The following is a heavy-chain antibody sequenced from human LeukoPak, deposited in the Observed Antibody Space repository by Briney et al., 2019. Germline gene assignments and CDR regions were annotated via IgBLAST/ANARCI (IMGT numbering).Heavy chain of an antibody. CDR1: GFTFSSYG. CDR2: IRYDGSNK. V-gene: IGHV3-30*02. J-gene: IGHJ4*02. Sequence: GGSLRLSCAASGFTFSSYGMHWVRQALGKGLEWVAFIRYDGSNKYYADSVKGRFTISRDNSKTTLYLQMNSLRAEDTAVYYCAKGRSSWYHFDYWGQGTLVTVSS. D-gene: IGHD6-13*01. CDR3: AKGRSSWYHFDY.